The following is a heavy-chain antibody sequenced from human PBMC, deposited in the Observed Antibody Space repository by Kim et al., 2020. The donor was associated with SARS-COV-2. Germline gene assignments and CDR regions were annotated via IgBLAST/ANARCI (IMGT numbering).Heavy chain of an antibody. J-gene: IGHJ6*02. Sequence: SVKVSCKASGGTFSSYAISWVRQAPGQGLEWMGRIIPILGIANYAQKFQGRVTITADKSTSTAYMELSSLRSEDTAVYYCARDVIVVVPAASPLRYYYGMDVWGQGTTVTVAS. CDR2: IIPILGIA. CDR3: ARDVIVVVPAASPLRYYYGMDV. V-gene: IGHV1-69*04. D-gene: IGHD2-2*01. CDR1: GGTFSSYA.